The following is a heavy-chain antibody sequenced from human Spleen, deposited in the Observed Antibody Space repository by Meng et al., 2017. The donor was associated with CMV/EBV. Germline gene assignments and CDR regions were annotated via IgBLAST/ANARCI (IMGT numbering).Heavy chain of an antibody. V-gene: IGHV4-61*01. Sequence: SETLSLTCTVSGGSFSSGSYYWSWIRQPPGKGLEWIGYIYYSGSTNYNPSLKSRVTISVDTSKNQFSLKLSSVTAADTAVYYCAREITGNYFDYWGQGTLVTVSS. J-gene: IGHJ4*02. CDR3: AREITGNYFDY. D-gene: IGHD1-1*01. CDR2: IYYSGST. CDR1: GGSFSSGSYY.